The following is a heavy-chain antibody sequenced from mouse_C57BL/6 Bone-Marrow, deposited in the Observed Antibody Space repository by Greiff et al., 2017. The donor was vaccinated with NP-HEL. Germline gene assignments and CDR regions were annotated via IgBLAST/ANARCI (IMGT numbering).Heavy chain of an antibody. CDR1: GFTFSDYY. CDR2: ISNGGGST. Sequence: DVMLVESGGGLVQPGGSLKLSCAASGFTFSDYYMYWVRQTPEKRLEWVAYISNGGGSTYYPDTVKGRFTISRDNAKNTLYLQMSRLKSEDTARYYCARHGSRFYYFDYWGQGTTLTVSS. V-gene: IGHV5-12*01. CDR3: ARHGSRFYYFDY. J-gene: IGHJ2*01. D-gene: IGHD1-1*01.